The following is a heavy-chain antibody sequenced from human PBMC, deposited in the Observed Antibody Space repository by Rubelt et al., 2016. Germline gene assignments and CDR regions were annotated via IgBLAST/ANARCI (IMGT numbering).Heavy chain of an antibody. V-gene: IGHV3-23*01. CDR3: VKGGGSQFHF. CDR2: ISTHGVDT. J-gene: IGHJ4*02. Sequence: EVQLLESGGGLVQPGGSLRLSCAASGFTFSSYAMSWVRQAPGKGLEWVSSISTHGVDTYYADSMRGRFTISRDNSKNTLSLQMNSLRVGDTALYYCVKGGGSQFHFWGQGTLVTVSS. CDR1: GFTFSSYA. D-gene: IGHD3-10*01.